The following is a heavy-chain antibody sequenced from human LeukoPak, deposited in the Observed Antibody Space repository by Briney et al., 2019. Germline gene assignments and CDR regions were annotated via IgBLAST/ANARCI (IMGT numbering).Heavy chain of an antibody. J-gene: IGHJ4*02. Sequence: SETLSLTCTVSGGSISSYYWSWIRQPPGKGLEWIGYIYYSGSTNYNPSLKSRVTISVDTSKNQFSLKLSSVTAADTAVYYCARGSGFDSSSWFYWGQGTLVTVSS. V-gene: IGHV4-59*01. CDR3: ARGSGFDSSSWFY. D-gene: IGHD6-13*01. CDR2: IYYSGST. CDR1: GGSISSYY.